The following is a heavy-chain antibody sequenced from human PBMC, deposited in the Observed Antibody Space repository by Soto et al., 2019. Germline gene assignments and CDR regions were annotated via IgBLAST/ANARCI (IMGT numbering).Heavy chain of an antibody. CDR3: AKDHKQWLVTSFDY. V-gene: IGHV3-23*01. J-gene: IGHJ4*02. CDR1: GFTFASYA. Sequence: GGSLRLSCAASGFTFASYAMSWVRQAQGKGLKLVSGITGSGGSTYYADSVKGRFTISRDNSKNTLYLQMNSLRAEDTAIYYCAKDHKQWLVTSFDYWGQGTLVTVSS. D-gene: IGHD6-19*01. CDR2: ITGSGGST.